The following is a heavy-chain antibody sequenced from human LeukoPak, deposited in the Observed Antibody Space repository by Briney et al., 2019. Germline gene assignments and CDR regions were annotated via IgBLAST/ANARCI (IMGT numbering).Heavy chain of an antibody. CDR1: GFTFSSYW. D-gene: IGHD3-10*01. V-gene: IGHV3-74*01. J-gene: IGHJ3*02. Sequence: GGSLRLSCAASGFTFSSYWMSWVRQAPGKGLVWVSRINTDGSSTSYADSVKGRFTISRDNAKNTLYLQMNSLRAEDTAVYYCARVGRLHAFDIWGQGTMVTVSS. CDR2: INTDGSST. CDR3: ARVGRLHAFDI.